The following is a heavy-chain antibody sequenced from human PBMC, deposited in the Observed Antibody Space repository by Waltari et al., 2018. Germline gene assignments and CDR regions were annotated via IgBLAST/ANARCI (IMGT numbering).Heavy chain of an antibody. CDR1: GYSFTSYW. CDR2: IYPGDSDT. CDR3: ARLLSADIVVVPAAPDY. D-gene: IGHD2-2*01. V-gene: IGHV5-51*01. Sequence: EVQLVQSGAAVTKPGESLTISCKVSGYSFTSYWIGWLRQIPGKGLEWMGIIYPGDSDTRYSPSFQGQVTISADKSISTAYLQWSSRKASDTAMYYCARLLSADIVVVPAAPDYWGQGTLVTVSS. J-gene: IGHJ4*02.